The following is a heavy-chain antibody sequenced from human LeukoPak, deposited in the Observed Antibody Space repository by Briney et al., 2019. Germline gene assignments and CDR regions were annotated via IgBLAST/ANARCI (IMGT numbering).Heavy chain of an antibody. J-gene: IGHJ6*03. CDR1: GGSISSYY. D-gene: IGHD3-3*01. Sequence: SETLSLTCTVSGGSISSYYWSWIRQPPGKGLEWIGYIYYSGSTNYNPSLKSRVTISVDTSKNQFSLKLSSVTAADTAVYYCARVFTQTDITIFGVVIPYMDVWGKGTTVTVSS. CDR2: IYYSGST. V-gene: IGHV4-59*01. CDR3: ARVFTQTDITIFGVVIPYMDV.